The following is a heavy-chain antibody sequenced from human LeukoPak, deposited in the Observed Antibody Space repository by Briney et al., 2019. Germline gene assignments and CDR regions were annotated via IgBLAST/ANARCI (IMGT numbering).Heavy chain of an antibody. CDR1: GGSIGTSY. Sequence: PSETLSLTCTVSGGSIGTSYWSWIRQPPGKGLEWIGTIYNSGSAYYNPSLKSRVTISVDTSKNQFSLKVSSVTAADTAVYYCASGSGYFFDYWGQGTLVTVSS. J-gene: IGHJ4*02. CDR3: ASGSGYFFDY. CDR2: IYNSGSA. D-gene: IGHD1-14*01. V-gene: IGHV4-39*01.